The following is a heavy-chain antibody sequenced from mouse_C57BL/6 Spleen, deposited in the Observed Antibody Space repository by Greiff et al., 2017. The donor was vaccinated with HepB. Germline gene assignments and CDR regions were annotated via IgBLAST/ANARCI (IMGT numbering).Heavy chain of an antibody. D-gene: IGHD1-1*01. CDR2: IHPNSGST. CDR1: GYTFTSYW. J-gene: IGHJ3*01. CDR3: ARWGFITTVVDRFAY. Sequence: VQLQQPGAELVKPGASVKLSCKASGYTFTSYWMHWVKQRPGQGLEWIGMIHPNSGSTNYNEKFKSKATLTVDKSSSTAYMQLSSLTSEDSAVYYCARWGFITTVVDRFAYWGQGTLVTVSA. V-gene: IGHV1-64*01.